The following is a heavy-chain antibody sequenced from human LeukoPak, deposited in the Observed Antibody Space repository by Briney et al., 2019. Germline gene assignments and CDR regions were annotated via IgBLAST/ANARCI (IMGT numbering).Heavy chain of an antibody. Sequence: GGSLRPSCAASGFTFSNYWMNWVRQAPGKGLEWVANVKQDGSEKYYVASVKGRFTISRDNAKNSLYLQMNSLRAEDTAVYYCATRYFDLWGRGTLVTVSS. CDR3: ATRYFDL. CDR1: GFTFSNYW. CDR2: VKQDGSEK. V-gene: IGHV3-7*01. J-gene: IGHJ2*01.